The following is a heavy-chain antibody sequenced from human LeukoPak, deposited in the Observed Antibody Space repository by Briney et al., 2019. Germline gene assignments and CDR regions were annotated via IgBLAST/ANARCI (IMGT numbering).Heavy chain of an antibody. CDR1: RFTFSSYG. CDR2: ISGTGGST. Sequence: GGSLRLSCAASRFTFSSYGMSWVRQAPGKGLEWVSVISGTGGSTYYADSVKGRFTISRDNAKNSLYLQMNSLRAEDTAVYYCARTGTRGAIRGYYMDVWGKGTTVTISS. D-gene: IGHD3-10*01. CDR3: ARTGTRGAIRGYYMDV. V-gene: IGHV3-23*01. J-gene: IGHJ6*03.